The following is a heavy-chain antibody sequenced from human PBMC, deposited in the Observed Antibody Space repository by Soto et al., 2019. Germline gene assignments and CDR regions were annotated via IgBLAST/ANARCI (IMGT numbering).Heavy chain of an antibody. D-gene: IGHD3-22*01. CDR1: GFTFSGYA. V-gene: IGHV3-23*01. Sequence: GGSLRLPCTAYGFTFSGYAMSWVRQAPGKGLEWVSAISGSGGSTYYADSVKGRFTISRDNSKNTLYLQMNSLRAEDTAVYYCAKDRGALSYYDSSGFFDYWGQGTLVTVSS. CDR2: ISGSGGST. J-gene: IGHJ4*02. CDR3: AKDRGALSYYDSSGFFDY.